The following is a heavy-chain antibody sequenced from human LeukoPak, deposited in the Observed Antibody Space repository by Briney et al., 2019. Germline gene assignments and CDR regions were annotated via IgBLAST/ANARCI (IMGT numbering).Heavy chain of an antibody. D-gene: IGHD6-19*01. CDR1: GGSFSGYY. CDR3: ARGNSSGCSFDY. V-gene: IGHV4-34*01. CDR2: INHSGST. J-gene: IGHJ4*02. Sequence: SETLSLTCAVYGGSFSGYYWSWIRQPPGKGLEWIGEINHSGSTNYNPSLKSRVTISVDTSKNQFSLKLSSVTAADTAVYYCARGNSSGCSFDYWGQGTLVTVSS.